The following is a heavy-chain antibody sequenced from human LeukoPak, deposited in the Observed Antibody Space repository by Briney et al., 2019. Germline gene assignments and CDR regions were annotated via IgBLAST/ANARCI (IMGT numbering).Heavy chain of an antibody. CDR2: INTDGTNT. CDR1: GFTFSSYW. CDR3: ARDRGEGQQLVLFDY. Sequence: GGSLRLSCVASGFTFSSYWMHWVRQAPGKGLVWVSRINTDGTNTNYTDSVKGRFTISRDNAKNSLYLQMNSLRAEDTAVYYCARDRGEGQQLVLFDYWGQGTLVTVSS. J-gene: IGHJ4*02. V-gene: IGHV3-74*01. D-gene: IGHD6-13*01.